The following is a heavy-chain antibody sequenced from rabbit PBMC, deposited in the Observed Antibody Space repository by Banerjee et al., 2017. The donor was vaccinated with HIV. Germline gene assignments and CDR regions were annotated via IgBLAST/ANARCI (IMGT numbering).Heavy chain of an antibody. Sequence: QEQLVESGGGLVQPEGSLTLTCTASGFSFSSSYYMCWVHQAPGKGLEWIGCIYTGNDNTYYASWAKGRFTISKTSSTTVTLQMTSLTAADTATYFCARDYYTHAYAGYAYATGFNLWGQGTLVTIS. V-gene: IGHV1S45*01. CDR2: IYTGNDNT. D-gene: IGHD6-1*01. CDR1: GFSFSSSYY. J-gene: IGHJ4*01. CDR3: ARDYYTHAYAGYAYATGFNL.